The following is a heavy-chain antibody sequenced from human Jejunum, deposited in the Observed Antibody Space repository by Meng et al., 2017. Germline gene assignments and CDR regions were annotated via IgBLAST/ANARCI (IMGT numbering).Heavy chain of an antibody. J-gene: IGHJ4*02. D-gene: IGHD2-2*03. Sequence: QLQLQESGPGLVKPSEPLSLTCSVSGGSISSHTYHWGWIRQPPVKGLEWIGDIYNSGTTYYSPSLKSRVTMSVDTSKNQFSLKLSSVTAADTAVYYCARMDSAVHYFDYWGQGTLVTVSS. CDR2: IYNSGTT. V-gene: IGHV4-39*07. CDR3: ARMDSAVHYFDY. CDR1: GGSISSHTYH.